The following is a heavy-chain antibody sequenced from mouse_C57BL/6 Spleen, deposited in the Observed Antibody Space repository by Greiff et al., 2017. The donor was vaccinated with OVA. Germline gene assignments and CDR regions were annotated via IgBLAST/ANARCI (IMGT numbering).Heavy chain of an antibody. CDR2: ISSGGGYI. CDR1: GFTFSSYA. J-gene: IGHJ4*01. D-gene: IGHD1-1*01. V-gene: IGHV5-9-1*02. Sequence: EVMLVESGEGLVKPGGSLKLSCAASGFTFSSYAMSWVRQTPEQRLEWVAYISSGGGYIYYADTVKGRFPISRDNARNTLYLQMSSLKSEDTAMYYGTRVPGSSYGYAMDYWGQGTSVTVSS. CDR3: TRVPGSSYGYAMDY.